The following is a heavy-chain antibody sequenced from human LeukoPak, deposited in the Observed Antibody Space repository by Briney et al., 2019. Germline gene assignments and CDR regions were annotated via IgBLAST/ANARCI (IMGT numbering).Heavy chain of an antibody. D-gene: IGHD6-13*01. J-gene: IGHJ2*01. Sequence: SETLSLTCAVYGGSFSSGYYWGWIRQPPGKGLEWIGSIYHSGSTYYNPSLKSRVSISVDTSKNQFSLKLSSVTAADTAVYYCARRISAAGAINWYFDLWGRGTLVTVSS. V-gene: IGHV4-38-2*01. CDR1: GGSFSSGYY. CDR2: IYHSGST. CDR3: ARRISAAGAINWYFDL.